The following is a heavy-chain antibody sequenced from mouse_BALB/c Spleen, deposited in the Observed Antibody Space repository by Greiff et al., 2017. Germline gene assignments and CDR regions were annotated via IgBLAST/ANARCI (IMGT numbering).Heavy chain of an antibody. CDR3: ARSIYYLDY. J-gene: IGHJ2*01. Sequence: EVKLQESGPGLVKPSQSLSLTCTVTGYSITSDYAWNWIRQFPGNILEWMGFISYSGSTSYNPSLKSRISITRDTSKNQFFLQLNSVTTEDTATYYCARSIYYLDYWGQGTTLTVSS. CDR2: ISYSGST. CDR1: GYSITSDYA. D-gene: IGHD1-1*01. V-gene: IGHV3-2*02.